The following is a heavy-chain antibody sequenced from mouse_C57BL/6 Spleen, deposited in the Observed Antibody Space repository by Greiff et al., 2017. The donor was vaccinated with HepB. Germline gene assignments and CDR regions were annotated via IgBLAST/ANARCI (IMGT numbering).Heavy chain of an antibody. D-gene: IGHD2-5*01. CDR1: GYTFTDYE. CDR3: TRPIVTTPAWFAY. CDR2: IDPETGGT. Sequence: VQLQQSGAELVRPGASVTLSCKASGYTFTDYEMHWVKQTPVHGLEWIGAIDPETGGTAYNQKFKGKAILTADKSSSTAYMELRSLTSEDSAVYYCTRPIVTTPAWFAYWGQGTLVTVSA. V-gene: IGHV1-15*01. J-gene: IGHJ3*01.